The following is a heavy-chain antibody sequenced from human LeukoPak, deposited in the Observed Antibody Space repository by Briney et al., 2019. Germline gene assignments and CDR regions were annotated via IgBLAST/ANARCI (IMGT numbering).Heavy chain of an antibody. CDR3: ARAAQGATHFDY. D-gene: IGHD1-26*01. Sequence: EASVKVSCKASGGTFSSYAISWVRQAPGQGLEWMGRIIPILGIANYAQKFQSRVTITADKSTSTAYMELSSLRSEDTAVYYRARAAQGATHFDYWGQGTLVTVSS. V-gene: IGHV1-69*04. CDR2: IIPILGIA. CDR1: GGTFSSYA. J-gene: IGHJ4*02.